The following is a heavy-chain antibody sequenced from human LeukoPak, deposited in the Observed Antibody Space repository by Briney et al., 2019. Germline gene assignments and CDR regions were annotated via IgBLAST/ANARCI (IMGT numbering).Heavy chain of an antibody. D-gene: IGHD5-18*01. J-gene: IGHJ2*01. Sequence: SGTLSLTCAVSGASVSSNTWWSWVRQPPGKGLEWIGEIFHNGDTNYNPSLKSRVSISIDESKNQISLMVGSVTAADTAIYYCARGFRGYSYGYPYFDLWGRGTLVTVSS. V-gene: IGHV4-4*02. CDR3: ARGFRGYSYGYPYFDL. CDR2: IFHNGDT. CDR1: GASVSSNTW.